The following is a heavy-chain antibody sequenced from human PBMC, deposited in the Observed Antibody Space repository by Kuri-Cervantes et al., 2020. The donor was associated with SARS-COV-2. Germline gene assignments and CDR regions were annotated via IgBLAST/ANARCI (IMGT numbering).Heavy chain of an antibody. V-gene: IGHV3-49*04. CDR3: TRHDFWSAYYFDY. J-gene: IGHJ4*02. Sequence: GGSLRLSCTASGFTFGDYAMSWVRQAPGKGLEWVGFIRSKAYGGTTEYAASVKGRFTISRDDSKSIAYLQMNSLKTEDTAVYYCTRHDFWSAYYFDYWGQRTLVTVSS. D-gene: IGHD3-3*01. CDR2: IRSKAYGGTT. CDR1: GFTFGDYA.